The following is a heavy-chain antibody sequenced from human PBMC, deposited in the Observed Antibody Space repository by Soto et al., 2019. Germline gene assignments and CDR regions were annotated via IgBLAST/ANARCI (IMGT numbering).Heavy chain of an antibody. D-gene: IGHD6-13*01. J-gene: IGHJ6*02. Sequence: SETLSLTCAVYGGSFSGYYWSWIRQPPGKGLERIGEINHSGSTNYNPSLKSRVTISVDTSKNQFSLKLSSVAAADTAVYYCAIVLAAAGKNNYYYHYGMDVWGQGTTVTVSS. V-gene: IGHV4-34*01. CDR1: GGSFSGYY. CDR2: INHSGST. CDR3: AIVLAAAGKNNYYYHYGMDV.